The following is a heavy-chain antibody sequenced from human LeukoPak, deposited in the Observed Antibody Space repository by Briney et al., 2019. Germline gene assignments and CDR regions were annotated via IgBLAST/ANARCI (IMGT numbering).Heavy chain of an antibody. J-gene: IGHJ5*02. CDR1: GFTFPNTW. Sequence: GGSLRLSCAASGFTFPNTWMSWVRQAPGKGLEWVGRIKSKTDGGTADHAAPGKGRFTISRDDSKNTMYLQMNSLKTEDTAVYYCITWRWFDPWGQGTLVTVSS. V-gene: IGHV3-15*01. CDR3: ITWRWFDP. CDR2: IKSKTDGGTA.